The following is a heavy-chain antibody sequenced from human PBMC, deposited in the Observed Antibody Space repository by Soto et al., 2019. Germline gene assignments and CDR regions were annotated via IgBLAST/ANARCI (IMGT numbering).Heavy chain of an antibody. Sequence: QVQLQQWGAGLLKPSETLSLTCAVYGGSFSGYYWSWIRQPPGKGLEWIGKINHRGSTNHNPSLKSRVTISGDTSKDQFSPKLSSVTAADTAVYYCASHHAAGNFQHWGQGTLVTLSS. CDR1: GGSFSGYY. CDR2: INHRGST. D-gene: IGHD6-13*01. J-gene: IGHJ1*01. CDR3: ASHHAAGNFQH. V-gene: IGHV4-34*01.